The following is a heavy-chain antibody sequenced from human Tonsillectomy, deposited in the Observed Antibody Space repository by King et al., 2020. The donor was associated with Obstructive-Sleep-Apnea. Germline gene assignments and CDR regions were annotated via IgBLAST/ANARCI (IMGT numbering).Heavy chain of an antibody. V-gene: IGHV4-31*03. CDR1: GASIRSGGYY. J-gene: IGHJ4*02. D-gene: IGHD6-13*01. Sequence: QLQETGPGLVKPSQTLSLTCTVSGASIRSGGYYWNWIRQHPGKGLEWIGYIYYRGSTYYNPSLKSRVIISVDTSKNQFSLKMSSVTAADTAVYYCARHHSSSCYTHTLDYLDYWGQGTLVTVSS. CDR2: IYYRGST. CDR3: ARHHSSSCYTHTLDYLDY.